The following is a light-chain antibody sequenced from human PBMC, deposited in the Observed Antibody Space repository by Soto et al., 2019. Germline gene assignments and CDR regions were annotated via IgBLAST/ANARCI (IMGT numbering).Light chain of an antibody. CDR3: ATRDDSLNGVV. CDR2: SNN. V-gene: IGLV1-44*01. J-gene: IGLJ2*01. CDR1: SSNIGRHG. Sequence: QSVLTQPPSASGTPGQRVTISCSGSSSNIGRHGVNWYQHLPGAAPKLLIYSNNQRPSGVPDRFSGSTSGTSVSLTISGLQSEDEADYYCATRDDSLNGVVFGGGTKVTVL.